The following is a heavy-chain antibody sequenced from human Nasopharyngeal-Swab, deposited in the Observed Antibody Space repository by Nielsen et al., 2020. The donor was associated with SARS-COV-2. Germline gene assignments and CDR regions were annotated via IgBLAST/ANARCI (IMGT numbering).Heavy chain of an antibody. CDR3: ARDKFVDCGMDV. V-gene: IGHV3-21*01. CDR1: GFTFSSYS. CDR2: ISSSSSYI. Sequence: GSLRLSCAASGFTFSSYSMNWVRQAPGKGLEWVSSISSSSSYIYYADSVKGRFTISRDNAKNSLYLQMNSLRAEDTAVYYCARDKFVDCGMDVWGQGTTVTVSS. J-gene: IGHJ6*02.